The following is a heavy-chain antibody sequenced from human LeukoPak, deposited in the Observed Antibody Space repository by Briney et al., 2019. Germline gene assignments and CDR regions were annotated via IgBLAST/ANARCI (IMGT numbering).Heavy chain of an antibody. Sequence: PGGSLRLSRAASGFTFSDYYMSWIRPAPGKGLEWVSYISSSGSTIYYADSVKGRFTISRDNAKNSLYLQMNSLRAEDTAVYYCARELQTTGCRKCGYGMDVWGQGTTVTVSS. J-gene: IGHJ6*02. CDR1: GFTFSDYY. V-gene: IGHV3-11*01. D-gene: IGHD1-1*01. CDR3: ARELQTTGCRKCGYGMDV. CDR2: ISSSGSTI.